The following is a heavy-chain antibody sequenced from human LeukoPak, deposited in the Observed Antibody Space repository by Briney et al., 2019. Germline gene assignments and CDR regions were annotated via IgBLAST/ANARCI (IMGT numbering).Heavy chain of an antibody. Sequence: GGSLILSCAASGFTFSSYAMHWVRQAPGKGLEWVAVISYDGGNKYYADSVKGRFTISRDNSKNTLYLQMNSLRAEDTAVYYCARDREGYYYYYGMDVWGQGTTVTVSS. J-gene: IGHJ6*02. CDR3: ARDREGYYYYYGMDV. V-gene: IGHV3-30-3*01. CDR2: ISYDGGNK. CDR1: GFTFSSYA.